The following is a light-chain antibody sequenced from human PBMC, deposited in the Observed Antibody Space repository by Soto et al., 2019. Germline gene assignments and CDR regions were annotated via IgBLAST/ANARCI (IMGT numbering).Light chain of an antibody. CDR3: QYYGSPSWT. V-gene: IGKV3-20*01. CDR1: QSVPSNY. Sequence: EIVLTQSPGTLSLSPGERATLSCRASQSVPSNYLAWYQQRPGQAPRLLIFGTSSRATGIPDKFSGSGSGTDFPLTITRLEPDDCAEYYCQYYGSPSWTFGQGTKVEIK. J-gene: IGKJ1*01. CDR2: GTS.